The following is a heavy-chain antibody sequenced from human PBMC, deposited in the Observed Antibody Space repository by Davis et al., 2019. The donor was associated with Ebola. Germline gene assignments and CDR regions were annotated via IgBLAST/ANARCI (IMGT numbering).Heavy chain of an antibody. Sequence: SVKVSCKASGGTFSSYTISWVRQAPGQGLEWMGSIIPILGIANYAQKFQGRVTITADKSTSTAYMELSSLRSEDTAVYYCASLASSGLNYYYYGMDVWGQGTTVTVSS. V-gene: IGHV1-69*02. D-gene: IGHD3-22*01. CDR3: ASLASSGLNYYYYGMDV. J-gene: IGHJ6*02. CDR2: IIPILGIA. CDR1: GGTFSSYT.